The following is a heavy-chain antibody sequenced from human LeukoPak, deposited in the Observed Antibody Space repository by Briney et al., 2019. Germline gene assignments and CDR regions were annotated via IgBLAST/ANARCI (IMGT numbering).Heavy chain of an antibody. CDR2: INPNSGGT. CDR3: ARGPSQIMENYMDV. V-gene: IGHV1-2*02. J-gene: IGHJ6*03. CDR1: GYTFTGYY. Sequence: ASVKVSCKASGYTFTGYYMHWVRQAPGQGLEWLGWINPNSGGTNYAQTFQGRVTMTRDTSISTAYMELSRLRSDDTAVYYCARGPSQIMENYMDVWARGTTVTVSS. D-gene: IGHD3-16*01.